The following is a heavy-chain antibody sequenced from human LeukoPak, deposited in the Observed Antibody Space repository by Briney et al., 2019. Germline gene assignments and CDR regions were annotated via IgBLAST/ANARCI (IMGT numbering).Heavy chain of an antibody. CDR3: ARGGGNYLFFCDRGRLDP. CDR1: NGSFSNYY. Sequence: SSETLSLTCAVNNGSFSNYYWTWIRQSPGKGMQWNGEISRSGTTNYNPSLKSRLALSMDESKNHLSLTLTSATAADTALYFCARGGGNYLFFCDRGRLDPWGQGTLVTVSS. CDR2: ISRSGTT. J-gene: IGHJ5*02. D-gene: IGHD2-15*01. V-gene: IGHV4-34*01.